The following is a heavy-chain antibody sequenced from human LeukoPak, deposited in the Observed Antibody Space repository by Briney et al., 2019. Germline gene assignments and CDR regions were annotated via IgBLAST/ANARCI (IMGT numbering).Heavy chain of an antibody. Sequence: GGSLRLSCAASGFTFSYYGMHWVRQAPGKGLEWVSSISSGSSYIYYADSVKGRFTISRDNAKNSLYLQMNSLRAEDTAVYYCARESERGGDFDYWGQGTLVTVSS. CDR1: GFTFSYYG. CDR2: ISSGSSYI. CDR3: ARESERGGDFDY. D-gene: IGHD1-1*01. J-gene: IGHJ4*02. V-gene: IGHV3-21*01.